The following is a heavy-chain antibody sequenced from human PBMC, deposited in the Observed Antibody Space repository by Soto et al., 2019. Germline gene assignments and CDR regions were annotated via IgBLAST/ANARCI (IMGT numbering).Heavy chain of an antibody. CDR2: IGTSGTPT. Sequence: GGSLRLSCIASGFTFRNYAMAWVRQAPGEDLEWVSAIGTSGTPTLYADSVKSRFSISRDDSRNTVSLQMNSLGVEDTATYYCTMILWSSRRDALDICGQRITVTV. J-gene: IGHJ6*02. D-gene: IGHD2-21*01. V-gene: IGHV3-23*01. CDR1: GFTFRNYA. CDR3: TMILWSSRRDALDI.